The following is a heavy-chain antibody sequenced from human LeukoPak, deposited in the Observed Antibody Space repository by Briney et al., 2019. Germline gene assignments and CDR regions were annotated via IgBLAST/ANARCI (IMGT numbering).Heavy chain of an antibody. J-gene: IGHJ4*02. CDR2: INSNTGGT. CDR3: ARGLRAAAGKYYFDY. V-gene: IGHV1-2*02. CDR1: GDTFTGSF. D-gene: IGHD6-13*01. Sequence: ASVNVSCKASGDTFTGSFMHWVRQAPGQGLEWMGWINSNTGGTKFAQKFQGRVTMTRDTSISTAYMELSSLRSEDTAVYYCARGLRAAAGKYYFDYWGQGTLVTVSS.